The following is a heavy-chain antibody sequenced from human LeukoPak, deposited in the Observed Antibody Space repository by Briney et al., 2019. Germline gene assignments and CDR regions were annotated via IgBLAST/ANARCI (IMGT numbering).Heavy chain of an antibody. CDR3: ARDAYTYYYDSSGYSLFDY. CDR1: GYTFTRYG. V-gene: IGHV1-18*01. J-gene: IGHJ4*02. Sequence: ASVKVSCKASGYTFTRYGISWVRQAPGQGLEWMGWISAYNGNTNYAQKLQGRVTMTTDTSTSTAYMELRSLRSDDTAVYYCARDAYTYYYDSSGYSLFDYWGQGTLVTVSS. CDR2: ISAYNGNT. D-gene: IGHD3-22*01.